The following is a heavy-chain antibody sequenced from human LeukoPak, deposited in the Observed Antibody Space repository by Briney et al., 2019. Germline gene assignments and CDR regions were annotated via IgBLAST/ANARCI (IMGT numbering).Heavy chain of an antibody. CDR1: GGSISSYY. Sequence: PSETLSLTCTVSGGSISSYYWSWIRQPPGKGLEWIGYIYYSGSTNYNPSLKSRVTISVDTSKNQFSLRLSSVTAADTAVYYCARGGYCGGDCYFYYWGRGTLVTVSS. CDR3: ARGGYCGGDCYFYY. J-gene: IGHJ4*02. D-gene: IGHD2-21*02. CDR2: IYYSGST. V-gene: IGHV4-59*08.